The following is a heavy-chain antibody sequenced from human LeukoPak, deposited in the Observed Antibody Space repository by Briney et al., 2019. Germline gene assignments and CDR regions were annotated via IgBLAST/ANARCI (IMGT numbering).Heavy chain of an antibody. CDR1: GGSISTSNYY. V-gene: IGHV4-39*07. J-gene: IGHJ6*03. D-gene: IGHD3-3*01. CDR3: AREAQYYDFWSGYLDYYYMDV. Sequence: SETLSLTCTVSGGSISTSNYYWGWIRQPPGKGLEWIGNIFYSGSTYYSPSLKSRVTISLDTSRNQFSLKLTSVTAADTAVYYCAREAQYYDFWSGYLDYYYMDVWGKGTTVTVSS. CDR2: IFYSGST.